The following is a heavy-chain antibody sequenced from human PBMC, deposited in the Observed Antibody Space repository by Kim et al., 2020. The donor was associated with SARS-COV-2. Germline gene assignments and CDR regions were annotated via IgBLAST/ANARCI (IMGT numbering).Heavy chain of an antibody. CDR2: INAGNGNT. V-gene: IGHV1-3*01. Sequence: ASVKVSCKASGYTFTSYAMHWVRQAPGQRLEWMGWINAGNGNTKYSQKFQGRVTITRDTSASTAYMELSSLRSEDTAVYYCAREGAVATLPGYHYYGMDVWGKGTTVTVSS. D-gene: IGHD6-19*01. CDR3: AREGAVATLPGYHYYGMDV. J-gene: IGHJ6*04. CDR1: GYTFTSYA.